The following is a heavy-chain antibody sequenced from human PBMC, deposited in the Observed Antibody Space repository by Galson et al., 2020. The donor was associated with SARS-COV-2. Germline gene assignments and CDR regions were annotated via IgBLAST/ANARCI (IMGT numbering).Heavy chain of an antibody. CDR3: ARGLDGGGGYWCFDL. J-gene: IGHJ2*01. CDR2: IDHSGST. Sequence: SETLSLTCAVSGASFSGNSCSWIRRPPGKGLAWIGEIDHSGSTNYNPSLKSRLTISVDTSKNQFSLKLSSVTAADTAVYYCARGLDGGGGYWCFDLWGRGTLVTVSS. V-gene: IGHV4-34*01. D-gene: IGHD2-15*01. CDR1: GASFSGNS.